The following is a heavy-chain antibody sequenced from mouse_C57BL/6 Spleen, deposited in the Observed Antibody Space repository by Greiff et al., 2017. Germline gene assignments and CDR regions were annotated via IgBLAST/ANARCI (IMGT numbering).Heavy chain of an antibody. CDR3: TRDRVYYGYYGFAY. CDR1: GFTFSSYA. Sequence: EVKLMESGEGLVKPGGSLKLSCAASGFTFSSYAMSWVRQTPEKRLEWVAYISSGGDYIYYADTVKGRFTISRDNAGNTLYLQMSSLKSEETAMYYCTRDRVYYGYYGFAYWGQGTLVTVSA. D-gene: IGHD2-3*01. J-gene: IGHJ3*01. V-gene: IGHV5-9-1*02. CDR2: ISSGGDYI.